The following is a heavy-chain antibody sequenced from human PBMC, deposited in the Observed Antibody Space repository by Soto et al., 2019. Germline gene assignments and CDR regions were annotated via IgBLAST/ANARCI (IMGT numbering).Heavy chain of an antibody. D-gene: IGHD2-21*02. V-gene: IGHV4-39*02. CDR3: ARDLWGYCGDDCYLLDV. CDR1: GGSISSSNYY. CDR2: IYYSGST. Sequence: PSETLSLTCTVSGGSISSSNYYWGWIRQPPGKGLEWIGSIYYSGSTYYNPSLKSRVTISVDTSKNQFSLKLSSVTAADTAVYYCARDLWGYCGDDCYLLDVWGQRSTVTVSS. J-gene: IGHJ6*02.